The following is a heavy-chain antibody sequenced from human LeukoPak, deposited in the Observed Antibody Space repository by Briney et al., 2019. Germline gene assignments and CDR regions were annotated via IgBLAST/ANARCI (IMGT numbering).Heavy chain of an antibody. J-gene: IGHJ5*01. Sequence: GGSLRLSCAASGFTFSSYAMSWVRQAPGKGLEWVSAISGSGGSTYYADSVKGRFTISRDNSKNTLYLQMNSLRAEDTAVYYCAKDRPNYHESNGHYYRLNGDSWGQGTLVTVSS. CDR3: AKDRPNYHESNGHYYRLNGDS. CDR1: GFTFSSYA. CDR2: ISGSGGST. V-gene: IGHV3-23*01. D-gene: IGHD3-22*01.